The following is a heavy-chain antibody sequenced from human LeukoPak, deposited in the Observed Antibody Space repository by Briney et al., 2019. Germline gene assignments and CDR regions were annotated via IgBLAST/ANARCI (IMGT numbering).Heavy chain of an antibody. CDR2: IYHSGST. J-gene: IGHJ4*02. CDR1: GYSISSGYY. Sequence: PSETLSLTCAVSGYSISSGYYWGWIRQPPGKGLEWIGSIYHSGSTYYNPSLKSRVTISVDTSKNQFSLKLSSVTAADTAAYYCAGHQWSMPVFNNGGEGTLFTSPQ. CDR3: AGHQWSMPVFNN. V-gene: IGHV4-38-2*01. D-gene: IGHD2-8*02.